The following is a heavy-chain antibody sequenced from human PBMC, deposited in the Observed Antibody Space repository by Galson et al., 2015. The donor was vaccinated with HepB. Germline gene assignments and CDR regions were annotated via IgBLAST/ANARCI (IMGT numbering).Heavy chain of an antibody. CDR2: ISWNSGSI. V-gene: IGHV3-9*01. CDR1: GFTFDDYA. D-gene: IGHD6-13*01. CDR3: AKGVRSWGKFDY. J-gene: IGHJ4*02. Sequence: SLRLSCAASGFTFDDYAMHWVRHAPGKGLEWVSGISWNSGSIGYADSVKGRFTISRDNAKNSLYLQMNSLRAEDTALYYCAKGVRSWGKFDYWGQGTLVTVSS.